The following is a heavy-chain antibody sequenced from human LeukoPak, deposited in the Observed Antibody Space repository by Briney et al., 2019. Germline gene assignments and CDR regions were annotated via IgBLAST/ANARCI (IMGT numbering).Heavy chain of an antibody. J-gene: IGHJ6*03. CDR1: GGSISSSSYY. CDR3: ARHLPDSSGWYRYYYYYMDV. CDR2: IYYSGST. Sequence: PSETLSLTCTVSGGSISSSSYYWGWIRQPPGKRLEWIGSIYYSGSTYYDPSLKSRVTISVDTSKNQFSLKLSSVTAANTAVYYCARHLPDSSGWYRYYYYYMDVWGKGTTVTISS. V-gene: IGHV4-39*01. D-gene: IGHD6-19*01.